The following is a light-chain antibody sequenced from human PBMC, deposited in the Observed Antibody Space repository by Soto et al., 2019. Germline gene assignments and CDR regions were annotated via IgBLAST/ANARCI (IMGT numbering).Light chain of an antibody. CDR1: QGISSY. CDR3: QQRNSYPIT. Sequence: IHLTQSPSFLSASVGDRGTITYRASQGISSYLAWYQQKPGKAPNLLIHTASTLQSGVPSRFSGSGSGTEFTLTISSLQPEDFATYYCQQRNSYPITFGQGTRLEIK. J-gene: IGKJ5*01. CDR2: TAS. V-gene: IGKV1-9*01.